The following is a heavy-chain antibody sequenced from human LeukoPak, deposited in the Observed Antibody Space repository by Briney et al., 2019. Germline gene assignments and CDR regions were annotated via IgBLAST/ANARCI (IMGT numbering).Heavy chain of an antibody. CDR1: GFTVSSNY. V-gene: IGHV3-66*01. Sequence: GGSLRLSCAASGFTVSSNYMSWVRQAPGKGLEWVSVICSGGSTYYADSVKGRFTISRDNSKNTLYLQMNSLRAEDTAVYYCASGDVLLSYYFDYWGQGTLVTVSS. J-gene: IGHJ4*02. D-gene: IGHD3-10*01. CDR2: ICSGGST. CDR3: ASGDVLLSYYFDY.